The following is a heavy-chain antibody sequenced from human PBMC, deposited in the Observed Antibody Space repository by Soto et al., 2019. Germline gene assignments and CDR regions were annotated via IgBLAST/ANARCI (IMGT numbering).Heavy chain of an antibody. J-gene: IGHJ4*02. CDR3: ARDRYQSAIDY. D-gene: IGHD2-2*01. V-gene: IGHV4-30-4*01. Sequence: PSETLSLTCTVSGGSISSGDYYWSWIRQPPGKGLEWIGYIYYSGSTYYNPSLKSRVTISADTSKNQFSLKLSSVTAADTAVYFCARDRYQSAIDYWGQGTLVTVSS. CDR2: IYYSGST. CDR1: GGSISSGDYY.